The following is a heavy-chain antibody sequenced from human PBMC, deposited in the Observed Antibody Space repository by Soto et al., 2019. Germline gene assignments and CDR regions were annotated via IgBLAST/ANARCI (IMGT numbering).Heavy chain of an antibody. CDR1: GFTFSSYA. CDR3: EKQAIVVVEAANDWYFDV. Sequence: EVQLFESGGGLVQPGGSLRLSCAASGFTFSSYAMTWVRQAPGKGLEWVSATSGRGGSTYYADSVKGRFTISRDNSKNTLYLQMNNLRGEDTAVYYCEKQAIVVVEAANDWYFDVWGRGTLVTVSS. V-gene: IGHV3-23*01. J-gene: IGHJ2*01. CDR2: TSGRGGST. D-gene: IGHD2-15*01.